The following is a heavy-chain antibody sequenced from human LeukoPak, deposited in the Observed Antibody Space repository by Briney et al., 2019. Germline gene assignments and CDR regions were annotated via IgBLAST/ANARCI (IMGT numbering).Heavy chain of an antibody. CDR3: ARGFWGLSNSFDY. V-gene: IGHV3-30*03. CDR1: RFTFSTYG. D-gene: IGHD4-11*01. CDR2: ISYDGINK. Sequence: GGSLRLSCAASRFTFSTYGMHWVRQAPGKGLEWVALISYDGINKYYADSVKGRFTVSRDNSKSTLYLQVNSLRAEDTAVYYCARGFWGLSNSFDYWGQGSLVTVSS. J-gene: IGHJ4*02.